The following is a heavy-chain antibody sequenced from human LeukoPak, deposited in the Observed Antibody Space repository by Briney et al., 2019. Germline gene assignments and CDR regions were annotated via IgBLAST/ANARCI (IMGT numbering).Heavy chain of an antibody. CDR3: AKGFLRSDPYYYAMDV. Sequence: PGGSQRLSCTASGFTFSSYAMNWVRQAPGKGLEWVSVISASGATTHYADSVKGRFTISRDNSKNTLDLQMNSLRAEDTAVYYCAKGFLRSDPYYYAMDVWGPGTTVTVSS. CDR2: ISASGATT. V-gene: IGHV3-23*01. J-gene: IGHJ6*02. CDR1: GFTFSSYA.